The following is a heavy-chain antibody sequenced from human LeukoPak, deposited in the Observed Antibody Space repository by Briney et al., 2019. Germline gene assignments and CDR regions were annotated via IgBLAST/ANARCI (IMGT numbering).Heavy chain of an antibody. CDR1: GFTFSSCA. J-gene: IGHJ4*02. Sequence: PGGSLRLSCVGSGFTFSSCAMIWVRQTPGKGLEWVSVISGTGGTTYDADSVKGRFTISRDNSKSTLYLQMNSLRAEDTAVYYCVKSPLNLGYCSGGSCHYFDYWGQGTLVTVSS. V-gene: IGHV3-23*01. CDR3: VKSPLNLGYCSGGSCHYFDY. D-gene: IGHD2-15*01. CDR2: ISGTGGTT.